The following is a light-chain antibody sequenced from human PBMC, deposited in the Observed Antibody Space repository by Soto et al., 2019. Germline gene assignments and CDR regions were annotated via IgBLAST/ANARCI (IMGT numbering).Light chain of an antibody. CDR3: QQYGSSPPT. CDR2: GAS. CDR1: QSISRY. J-gene: IGKJ1*01. Sequence: IVLTQSPCTLSLPPEERIPLSCRASQSISRYLAWYQQKPGQGPRLLIYGASSRATGTPDRFSGSGSGTDFTLTINRLEPEDFALYYCQQYGSSPPTFGQGTKVDIK. V-gene: IGKV3-20*01.